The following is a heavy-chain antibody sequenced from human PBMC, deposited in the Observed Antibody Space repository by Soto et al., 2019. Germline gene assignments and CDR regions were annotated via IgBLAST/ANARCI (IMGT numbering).Heavy chain of an antibody. Sequence: QVQLVQSGAEVKKPGASVKVSCKASGYTFTSYAMHWVRQAPGQRLEWMGWINAGNGNTKYSQKFQGRVTITRDTPASTAYRELSSLRSEDTAVYYCARSIVVVTALDYWGQGTLVTVSS. D-gene: IGHD2-21*02. CDR1: GYTFTSYA. V-gene: IGHV1-3*01. CDR2: INAGNGNT. J-gene: IGHJ4*02. CDR3: ARSIVVVTALDY.